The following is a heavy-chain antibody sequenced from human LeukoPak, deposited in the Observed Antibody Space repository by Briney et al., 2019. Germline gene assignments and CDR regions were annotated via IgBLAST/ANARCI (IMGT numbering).Heavy chain of an antibody. CDR2: MFYSGNT. D-gene: IGHD2-2*01. CDR3: ARGRGRCSSTSCYSGDY. CDR1: GGSIRTNLSY. J-gene: IGHJ4*02. V-gene: IGHV4-39*07. Sequence: KTSETLSLTCTVSGGSIRTNLSYCGWIRQSPGKGLEWIGSMFYSGNTFYNPSLKSRVTISVDTSKNQFSLKLSSVTAADTAVYYCARGRGRCSSTSCYSGDYWGQGTPVTVSS.